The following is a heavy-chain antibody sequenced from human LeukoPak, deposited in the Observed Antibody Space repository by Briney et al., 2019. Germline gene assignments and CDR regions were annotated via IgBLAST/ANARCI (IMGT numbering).Heavy chain of an antibody. V-gene: IGHV4-61*02. CDR3: ARMGSYRTEYYFDY. CDR2: FYAGGST. Sequence: PSETLSLTCSVSGVSISSDNSNWSWIRQPAGKGLEWIGRFYAGGSTNYNPSLESRVTISVDTSKNQFSLKLSSVTAADTAVYYCARMGSYRTEYYFDYWGQGTLVTVSS. CDR1: GVSISSDNSN. D-gene: IGHD1-26*01. J-gene: IGHJ4*02.